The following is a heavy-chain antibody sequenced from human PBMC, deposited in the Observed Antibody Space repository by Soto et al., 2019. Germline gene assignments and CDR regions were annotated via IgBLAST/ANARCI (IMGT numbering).Heavy chain of an antibody. CDR2: ISINSAYI. CDR1: GFTFRSFT. CDR3: TRDASRDSSARGWFDP. Sequence: GGSLRLSCAASGFTFRSFTMNWVRQAPGKGLEWVSTISINSAYIYYTDALRGRFTISRDNAKNSLHLQMNSLRAEDTAVYYCTRDASRDSSARGWFDPWGPGTLVTVSS. D-gene: IGHD6-13*01. V-gene: IGHV3-21*01. J-gene: IGHJ5*02.